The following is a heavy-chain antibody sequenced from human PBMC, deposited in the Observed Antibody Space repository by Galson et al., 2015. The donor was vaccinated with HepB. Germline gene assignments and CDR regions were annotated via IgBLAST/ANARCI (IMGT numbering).Heavy chain of an antibody. D-gene: IGHD3-22*01. Sequence: SVTVSCKASGFTFTSYGISWVRQAPGQGLEWMGWISPNSGNTKYAQKLQGRVTMTTDTYTNTAYMELRSLRSDDTAVYYCARDDYFDGTGYYNDYWGQGTLVTVSS. CDR2: ISPNSGNT. CDR1: GFTFTSYG. J-gene: IGHJ4*02. V-gene: IGHV1-18*01. CDR3: ARDDYFDGTGYYNDY.